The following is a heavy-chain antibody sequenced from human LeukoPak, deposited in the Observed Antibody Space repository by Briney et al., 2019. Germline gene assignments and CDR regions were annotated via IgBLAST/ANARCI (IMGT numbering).Heavy chain of an antibody. Sequence: SETLSLTCAVYGGSFSGYYWTWIRQPPGKGLEWIGEMNHSGSANYNPSLKSRVAISVDTSKKQLSLKLSSVTAADTAVYYCARSGYFGSGSLDYWGQGTLVTVSS. CDR1: GGSFSGYY. D-gene: IGHD3-10*01. CDR2: MNHSGSA. CDR3: ARSGYFGSGSLDY. J-gene: IGHJ4*02. V-gene: IGHV4-34*01.